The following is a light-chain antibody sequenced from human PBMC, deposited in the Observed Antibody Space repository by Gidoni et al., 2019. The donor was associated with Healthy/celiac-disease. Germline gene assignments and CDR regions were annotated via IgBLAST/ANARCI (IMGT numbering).Light chain of an antibody. CDR3: QQSYSTPRFT. CDR2: AAS. CDR1: QRISSY. V-gene: IGKV1-39*01. Sequence: DIHLTHSLSSLSASVGDRVTITCRASQRISSYLNWYQQKPGKAPKLLIYAASSLQSGVPSRFSGSGSGTDFTLTISSLQPEDFATYYCQQSYSTPRFTFGGGTKVEIK. J-gene: IGKJ4*01.